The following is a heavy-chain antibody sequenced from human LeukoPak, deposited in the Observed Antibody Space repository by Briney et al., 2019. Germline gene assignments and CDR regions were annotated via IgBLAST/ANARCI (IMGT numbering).Heavy chain of an antibody. D-gene: IGHD3-3*01. CDR2: ISGSGGST. Sequence: GGSLRLSCAASGFTFSSYAMSWVRQAPGKGLEWVSAISGSGGSTYYADSVKGRFTISRDNSKNTLYLQMNSLRAEDTAVYYCAKTPVGTFGFWSGYYSYWGQGTLVTVSS. V-gene: IGHV3-23*01. CDR1: GFTFSSYA. J-gene: IGHJ4*02. CDR3: AKTPVGTFGFWSGYYSY.